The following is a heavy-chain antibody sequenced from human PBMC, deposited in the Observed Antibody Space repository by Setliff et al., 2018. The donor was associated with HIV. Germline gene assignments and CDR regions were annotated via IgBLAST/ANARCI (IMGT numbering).Heavy chain of an antibody. V-gene: IGHV1-69*10. J-gene: IGHJ6*03. CDR1: GGTFSSYG. D-gene: IGHD3-9*01. Sequence: SVKVSCKASGGTFSSYGINWVRQAPGQGLEWMGRIIPLLGIANHAQKFQGRVTITADKSTGTAYMELNSLRAEDTAVYYCAREGRVNDIFTGGYMDVWGKGTTVTVSS. CDR2: IIPLLGIA. CDR3: AREGRVNDIFTGGYMDV.